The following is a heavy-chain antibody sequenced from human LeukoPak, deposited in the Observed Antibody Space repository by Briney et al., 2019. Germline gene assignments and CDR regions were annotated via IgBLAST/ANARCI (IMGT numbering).Heavy chain of an antibody. CDR1: GGSISSSSYY. CDR2: IYYSGST. V-gene: IGHV4-39*05. Sequence: PSETPSLTCTVSGGSISSSSYYWGWIRQPPGKGLEWIGSIYYSGSTYYNPSLKSRVTISVDTSKNQFSLKLSSVTAADTAVYYCAGGIAAIDALDYWGQGTLVTVSS. CDR3: AGGIAAIDALDY. D-gene: IGHD6-13*01. J-gene: IGHJ4*02.